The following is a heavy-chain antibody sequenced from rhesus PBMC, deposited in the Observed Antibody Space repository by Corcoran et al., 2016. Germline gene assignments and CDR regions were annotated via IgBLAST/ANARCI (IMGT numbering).Heavy chain of an antibody. CDR2: VYCITART. Sequence: QVQLQESGPGLVKPSETLSLTCPVPGCSLSGSYNWNWIRQSPGKGLEWIGAVYCITARTNYNPSLKSRVTISKDTSKNQFSLRLTSVTAADTAVYYCARQGYTDHLGGLDSWGQGVVVTVSS. CDR3: ARQGYTDHLGGLDS. J-gene: IGHJ6*01. CDR1: GCSLSGSYN. V-gene: IGHV4-143*01. D-gene: IGHD2-39*02.